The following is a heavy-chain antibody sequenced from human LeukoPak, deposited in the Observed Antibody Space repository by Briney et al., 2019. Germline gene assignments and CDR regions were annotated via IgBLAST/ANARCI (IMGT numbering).Heavy chain of an antibody. CDR1: GFTFSSYS. CDR3: ARDSQGTSGYYYMDV. D-gene: IGHD2-2*01. Sequence: GSLRLSCAASGFTFSSYSMNWVRQAPGKGLEWVSSISSSSSYIYYADSVKGRFTISRDNAKNSLYLKMQSLRAEETAVYYCARDSQGTSGYYYMDVWGKGTTVTVSS. CDR2: ISSSSSYI. J-gene: IGHJ6*03. V-gene: IGHV3-21*01.